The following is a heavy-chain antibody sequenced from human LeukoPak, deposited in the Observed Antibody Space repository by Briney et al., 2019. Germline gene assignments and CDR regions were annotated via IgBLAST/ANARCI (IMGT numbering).Heavy chain of an antibody. CDR1: GFTFSSYS. D-gene: IGHD3-10*01. V-gene: IGHV3-48*04. CDR2: ISSSGSTI. CDR3: ARAGVVDYYGSGSYYNPSRPPQVGFPADD. Sequence: GGSLRLSCTASGFTFSSYSMNWVRQAPGKGLEWVSYISSSGSTIYYADSVKGRFTISRDNAKNSLYLQMNRLRAEDTAVYYCARAGVVDYYGSGSYYNPSRPPQVGFPADDWGQGTLVTVSS. J-gene: IGHJ4*02.